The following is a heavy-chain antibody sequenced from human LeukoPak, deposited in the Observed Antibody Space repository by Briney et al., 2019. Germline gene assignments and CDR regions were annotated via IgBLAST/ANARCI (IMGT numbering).Heavy chain of an antibody. CDR1: EFTFSNYW. D-gene: IGHD6-19*01. Sequence: PGGSLRLSCAASEFTFSNYWMSWVRQAPGKGLERVAHTNQDGSKNYYVDSVRGRFTISRDNAKNSLYLQMNSLRAEDTAVYYCATTVAGYPDDYFDYWGQGTLVNGSS. V-gene: IGHV3-7*01. J-gene: IGHJ4*02. CDR3: ATTVAGYPDDYFDY. CDR2: TNQDGSKN.